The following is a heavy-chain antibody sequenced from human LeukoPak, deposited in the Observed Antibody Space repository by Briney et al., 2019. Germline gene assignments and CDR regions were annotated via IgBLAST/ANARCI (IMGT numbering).Heavy chain of an antibody. J-gene: IGHJ3*02. CDR1: GFTFSGSA. CDR2: IRSKGNSYAT. Sequence: GGSMRLSCAASGFTFSGSAMHWVRQASGKGLEWVGRIRSKGNSYATAYAASVKGRFTISRDDSKNTAYLQLNSLKTEDTAVYYCTKGFGELSIWGQGTMVTVSS. CDR3: TKGFGELSI. D-gene: IGHD3-10*01. V-gene: IGHV3-73*01.